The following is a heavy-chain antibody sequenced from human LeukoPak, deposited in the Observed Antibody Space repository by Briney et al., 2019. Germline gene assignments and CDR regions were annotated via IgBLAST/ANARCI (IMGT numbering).Heavy chain of an antibody. CDR1: GGSISSYY. Sequence: SETLSLTCTVSGGSISSYYWSWIRQPAGKGLEWIGRIYTSGSTNYNPSLKSRVTMSVDTSKNQFSLKLSSVTAADTAVYYCARGYYDSSGHYNNYLDYWGQGTLVTVSS. CDR3: ARGYYDSSGHYNNYLDY. V-gene: IGHV4-4*07. D-gene: IGHD3-22*01. J-gene: IGHJ4*02. CDR2: IYTSGST.